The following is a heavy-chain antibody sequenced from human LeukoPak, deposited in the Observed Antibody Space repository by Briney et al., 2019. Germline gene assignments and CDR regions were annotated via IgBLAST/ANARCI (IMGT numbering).Heavy chain of an antibody. Sequence: AASVKVSCKASGYTFINYAVHWVRRAPGQRLEWMGWINAGNGNTKYSQKFQGRVTITRDTSASTAYMELSRLRSEDTAVYYCARTSPGLYYYGMDVWGQGTTVTVSS. CDR2: INAGNGNT. CDR3: ARTSPGLYYYGMDV. J-gene: IGHJ6*02. CDR1: GYTFINYA. V-gene: IGHV1-3*01.